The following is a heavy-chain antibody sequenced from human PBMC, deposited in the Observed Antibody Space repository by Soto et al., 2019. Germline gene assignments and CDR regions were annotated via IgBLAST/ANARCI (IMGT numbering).Heavy chain of an antibody. D-gene: IGHD2-21*02. CDR1: WVKSVDFS. Sequence: RLCSTSSWVKSVDFSVNLVLKTKFKLLEWVSYISSSSSTIYYADSVKGRFTISRDNAKNSLYLQMNSLRDEDTAVYYCARVVTAIGRICYYYYGMEVWVQGTTVTVSS. V-gene: IGHV3-48*02. J-gene: IGHJ6*01. CDR3: ARVVTAIGRICYYYYGMEV. CDR2: ISSSSSTI.